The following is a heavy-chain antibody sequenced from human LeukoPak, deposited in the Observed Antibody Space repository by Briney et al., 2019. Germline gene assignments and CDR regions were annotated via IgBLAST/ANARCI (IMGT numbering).Heavy chain of an antibody. J-gene: IGHJ4*02. Sequence: GGSLRLSCAVSGFTFSSYETNWVRQAPGKGLEWVANIKEDGSTRYLVDSVKGRFTISRDNAKNSVYLQMNSLRAEDTAVYYCARIGYRSSSLDYWGQGNLVTVSS. CDR1: GFTFSSYE. D-gene: IGHD6-13*01. CDR3: ARIGYRSSSLDY. V-gene: IGHV3-7*01. CDR2: IKEDGSTR.